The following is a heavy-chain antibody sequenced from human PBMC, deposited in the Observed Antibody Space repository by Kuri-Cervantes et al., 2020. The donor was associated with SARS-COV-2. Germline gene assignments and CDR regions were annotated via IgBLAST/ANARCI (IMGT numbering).Heavy chain of an antibody. Sequence: LSLTCAASGFTFSNAWMSWVRQAPGKGLEWVGRIKSKTDGGTTDYAAPVKGRFTISRDDSKNTLYLQMNSLKTEDTAVYYCASGYYYDSSGSKRTPYYYMDVWGKGTTVTDSS. CDR2: IKSKTDGGTT. CDR1: GFTFSNAW. D-gene: IGHD3-22*01. CDR3: ASGYYYDSSGSKRTPYYYMDV. V-gene: IGHV3-15*01. J-gene: IGHJ6*03.